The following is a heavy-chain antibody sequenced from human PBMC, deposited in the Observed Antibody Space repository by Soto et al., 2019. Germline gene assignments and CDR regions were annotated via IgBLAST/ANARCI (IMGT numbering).Heavy chain of an antibody. J-gene: IGHJ6*03. V-gene: IGHV4-34*01. CDR2: INHSGST. CDR1: GGSFSGYY. CDR3: ARGRGAAAQWTYYYYYMDV. D-gene: IGHD6-19*01. Sequence: SETLSLTCAVYGGSFSGYYWSWIRQPPGKGLEWIGEINHSGSTNYNPSLKSRVTISVDTSKNQFSLKLSSVTAADTAVYYCARGRGAAAQWTYYYYYMDVWGKGTTVTVS.